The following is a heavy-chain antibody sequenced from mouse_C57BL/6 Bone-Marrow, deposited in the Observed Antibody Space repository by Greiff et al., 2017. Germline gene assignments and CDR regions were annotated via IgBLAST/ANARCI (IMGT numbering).Heavy chain of an antibody. Sequence: EVKLLESGPGLVKPSQSLSLTCSVTGYSITSGYYWNWIRQFPGNKLEWMGYISYDGSNNYNPSLKNRISITRDTSKNQFFLKLNSVTTEDTATYYCARAYYYGSSEDWYFDVWGTGTTVTVSS. D-gene: IGHD1-1*01. J-gene: IGHJ1*03. CDR1: GYSITSGYY. CDR3: ARAYYYGSSEDWYFDV. CDR2: ISYDGSN. V-gene: IGHV3-6*01.